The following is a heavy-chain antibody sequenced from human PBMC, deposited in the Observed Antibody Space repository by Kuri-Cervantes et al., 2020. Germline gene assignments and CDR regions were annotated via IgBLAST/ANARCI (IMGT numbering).Heavy chain of an antibody. CDR1: GFTFSSYS. CDR3: AKLLVGAYYYYGMDV. Sequence: GEFLKISCAASGFTFSSYSMNWVRQAPGKGLEWVAVISYDGSNKYYADSVKGRFTISRDNSKNTLYLQMNSLRAEDTAVYYCAKLLVGAYYYYGMDVWGQGTTVTVSS. D-gene: IGHD1-26*01. CDR2: ISYDGSNK. V-gene: IGHV3-30*18. J-gene: IGHJ6*02.